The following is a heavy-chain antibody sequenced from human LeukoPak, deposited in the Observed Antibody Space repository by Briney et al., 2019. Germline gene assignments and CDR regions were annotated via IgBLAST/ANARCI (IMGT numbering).Heavy chain of an antibody. V-gene: IGHV1-8*01. Sequence: GASVKVSCKASGYTFTSYDINWVRQATGQGLEWMGWMNPNSGNTGYAQEFQGRVTITRDTSASTAYMELSSLRSEDMAVYYCARARAFQQLVWLLDYWGQGTLVTVSS. CDR1: GYTFTSYD. CDR2: MNPNSGNT. CDR3: ARARAFQQLVWLLDY. J-gene: IGHJ4*02. D-gene: IGHD6-13*01.